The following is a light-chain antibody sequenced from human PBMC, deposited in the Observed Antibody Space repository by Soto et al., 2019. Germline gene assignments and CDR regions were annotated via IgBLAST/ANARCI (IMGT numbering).Light chain of an antibody. J-gene: IGLJ3*02. CDR3: RSYTNIRNHTWV. CDR1: SSDVGGYNY. V-gene: IGLV2-14*01. Sequence: QSALTQPASASGSPGQSITISCTGTSSDVGGYNYVSWYQQHPGKAPKLMIYEVSNRPSGVPDRFSGSKSGYTASLTLSGLRAEAEADAYCRSYTNIRNHTWVFGGGTKLTVL. CDR2: EVS.